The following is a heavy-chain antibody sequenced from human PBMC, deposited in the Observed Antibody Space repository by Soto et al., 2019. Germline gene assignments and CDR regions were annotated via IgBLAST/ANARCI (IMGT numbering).Heavy chain of an antibody. Sequence: QVQLQESGPGLVKPSQTLSLTCTVSGASINGGGYYWSWIRQHPGKGLEWIGSIYYSGNTYYSPALRSRVTISVDPSKNHFSLRLTSVTAAYTAVYYCARDPRYVDYSYYGMDVWGQGTTVTVSS. CDR2: IYYSGNT. V-gene: IGHV4-31*03. CDR3: ARDPRYVDYSYYGMDV. CDR1: GASINGGGYY. J-gene: IGHJ6*02. D-gene: IGHD3-16*01.